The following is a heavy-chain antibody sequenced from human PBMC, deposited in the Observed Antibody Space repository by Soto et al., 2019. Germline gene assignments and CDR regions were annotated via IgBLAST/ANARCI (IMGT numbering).Heavy chain of an antibody. J-gene: IGHJ4*02. CDR1: GFTFSSYS. CDR2: ISSSSTYV. D-gene: IGHD5-12*01. CDR3: ATWGRFSDGYNFADY. V-gene: IGHV3-21*01. Sequence: GGSLRLSCAASGFTFSSYSMNWVRQAPGKGLEWVSSISSSSTYVYYADSLKGRFTISRDNAKNSLYLQMNSLRAEDTAVYYCATWGRFSDGYNFADYWGQGTLVTVSS.